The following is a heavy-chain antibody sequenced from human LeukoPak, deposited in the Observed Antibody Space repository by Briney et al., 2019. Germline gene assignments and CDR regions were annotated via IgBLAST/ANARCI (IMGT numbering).Heavy chain of an antibody. D-gene: IGHD3-3*01. V-gene: IGHV5-51*01. CDR1: GYSFTNYW. CDR2: IYPGYSDT. CDR3: ARPGIGGH. Sequence: GESLKISCKGPGYSFTNYWIGWVRQLPGKGLEWRGIIYPGYSDTRYSPSFQGQVAISVDKSISAAYLQWSSLKASDIAMYYCARPGIGGHWGQGTLVTVSS. J-gene: IGHJ4*02.